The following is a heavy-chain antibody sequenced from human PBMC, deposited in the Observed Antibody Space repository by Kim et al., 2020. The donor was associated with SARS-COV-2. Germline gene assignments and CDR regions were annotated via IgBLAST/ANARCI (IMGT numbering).Heavy chain of an antibody. CDR3: ARVNLFSGRRRYYFDY. V-gene: IGHV1-69*13. D-gene: IGHD3-16*01. Sequence: SVKVSCKASGGTFSSYAISWVRQAPGQGLEWMGGIIPIFGTANYAQKFQGRVTITADESTSTAYMELSSLRSEDTAVYYCARVNLFSGRRRYYFDYWGQGTLVTVSS. CDR2: IIPIFGTA. CDR1: GGTFSSYA. J-gene: IGHJ4*02.